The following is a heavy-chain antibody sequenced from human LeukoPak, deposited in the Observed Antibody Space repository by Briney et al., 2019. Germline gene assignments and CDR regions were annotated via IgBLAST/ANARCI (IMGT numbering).Heavy chain of an antibody. V-gene: IGHV3-11*04. D-gene: IGHD3-22*01. CDR1: GFTFSDYY. Sequence: GGSLRLSCAASGFTFSDYYMSWIRQAPGKGLEWISFISGSGTTIYYADSVKGRFTISRDNSKNTLYLQMNSLRAEDTAVYYCARNYYDSSGYYRFDYWGQGTLVTVSS. CDR3: ARNYYDSSGYYRFDY. J-gene: IGHJ4*02. CDR2: ISGSGTTI.